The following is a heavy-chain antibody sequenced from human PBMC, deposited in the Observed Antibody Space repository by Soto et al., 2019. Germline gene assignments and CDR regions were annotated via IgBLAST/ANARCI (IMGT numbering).Heavy chain of an antibody. CDR3: ARYGLEWELQPDYVAY. J-gene: IGHJ4*02. D-gene: IGHD1-26*01. Sequence: QVQLVQSGAEVKKPGSSVKVSCKASGDTFNSYGISWVRKAPGHGLEWVGGIIPIYGTTKYAQRFQGRVLITADESTTSADMELRSLRSEDTAVDYCARYGLEWELQPDYVAYGGQGTLVTVSS. V-gene: IGHV1-69*01. CDR2: IIPIYGTT. CDR1: GDTFNSYG.